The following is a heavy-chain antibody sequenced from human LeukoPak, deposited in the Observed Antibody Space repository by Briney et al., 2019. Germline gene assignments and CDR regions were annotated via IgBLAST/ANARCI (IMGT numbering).Heavy chain of an antibody. Sequence: PSETLSLTCTVSGYSISSGYYWGWIRQPPGKGLEWIGSIYHSGSTYYNPSLKSRVTISVDTSKNQFSLKLSSVTAADTAVYYCARVSFTMWGSGSWFDPWGQGTLVTVSS. D-gene: IGHD3-10*01. V-gene: IGHV4-38-2*02. CDR2: IYHSGST. CDR3: ARVSFTMWGSGSWFDP. CDR1: GYSISSGYY. J-gene: IGHJ5*02.